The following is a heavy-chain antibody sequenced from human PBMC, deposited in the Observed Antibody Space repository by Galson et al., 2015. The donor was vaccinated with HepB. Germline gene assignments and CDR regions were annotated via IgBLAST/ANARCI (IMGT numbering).Heavy chain of an antibody. D-gene: IGHD3-16*01. CDR2: ISASGGTT. Sequence: SLRLSCAASKSTFKSYAMSWVRQAPGKGLEWVSAISASGGTTYYADSVKGRFTISRDNSKTTLYLQMNSLRAEDTAMYYCARRGRGGEYYFDYWGQGMLVSVSS. CDR3: ARRGRGGEYYFDY. J-gene: IGHJ4*02. V-gene: IGHV3-23*01. CDR1: KSTFKSYA.